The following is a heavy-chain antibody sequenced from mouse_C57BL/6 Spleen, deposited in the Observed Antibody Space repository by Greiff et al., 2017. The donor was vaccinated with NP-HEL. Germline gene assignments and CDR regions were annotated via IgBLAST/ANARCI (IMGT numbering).Heavy chain of an antibody. CDR2: IYPGSGST. CDR1: GYTFTSYW. Sequence: QVQLQQPGAELVKPGASVKMSCKASGYTFTSYWITWVKQRPGQGLEWIGDIYPGSGSTNYNEKFKSKATLTVDTSSSTAYMQLRSLTSENSAVYYCARGNYGSSWFAYWGQGTLVTVSA. D-gene: IGHD1-1*01. CDR3: ARGNYGSSWFAY. V-gene: IGHV1-55*01. J-gene: IGHJ3*01.